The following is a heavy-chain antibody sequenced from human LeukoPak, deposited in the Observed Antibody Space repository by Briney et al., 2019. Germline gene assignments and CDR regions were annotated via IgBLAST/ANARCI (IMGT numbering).Heavy chain of an antibody. CDR1: GYTFTGYY. V-gene: IGHV1-2*02. D-gene: IGHD3-10*01. CDR3: ARLMVRVNWFDP. CDR2: INPNSGGT. J-gene: IGHJ5*02. Sequence: ASVKVSCKASGYTFTGYYMHWVRQASGQGLEWMGWINPNSGGTNYAQKFQGRVTVTRDTSISTAYMELSRLRSDDTAVYYCARLMVRVNWFDPWGQGTLVTVSS.